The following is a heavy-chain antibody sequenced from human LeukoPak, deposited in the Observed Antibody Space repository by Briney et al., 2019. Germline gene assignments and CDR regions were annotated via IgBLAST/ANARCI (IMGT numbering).Heavy chain of an antibody. V-gene: IGHV1-8*02. Sequence: GASVKVSCKASGYTFTGYYMHWVRQATGQGLEWMGWMNPNSGNTGYAQKFQGRVTMTRNTSISTAYMELSSLRSEDTAVYYCARRRHCSGGSCYWALGDNWFDPWGQGTLVTVSS. CDR2: MNPNSGNT. CDR3: ARRRHCSGGSCYWALGDNWFDP. D-gene: IGHD2-15*01. J-gene: IGHJ5*02. CDR1: GYTFTGYY.